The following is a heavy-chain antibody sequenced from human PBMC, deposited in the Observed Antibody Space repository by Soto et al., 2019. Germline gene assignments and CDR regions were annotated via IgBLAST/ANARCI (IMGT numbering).Heavy chain of an antibody. CDR1: GYTFSAYC. CDR2: ICPNSGGT. V-gene: IGHV1-2*02. D-gene: IGHD1-26*01. J-gene: IGHJ4*02. CDR3: GKGRSGDVGVFY. Sequence: QVQLVQSGAEVKKSGASVRVSCKTSGYTFSAYCIHWVRQAPGQGFEWMGEICPNSGGTKYKQKFQGSVTVTRDMSITTVYMDLSNLSPDDTAVYYCGKGRSGDVGVFYWGQGTLVTVYS.